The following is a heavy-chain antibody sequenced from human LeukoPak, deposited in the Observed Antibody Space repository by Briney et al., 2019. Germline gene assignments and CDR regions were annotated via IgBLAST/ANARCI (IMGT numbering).Heavy chain of an antibody. D-gene: IGHD6-13*01. Sequence: GGSLRLSCAASGFTFSSYSMTWVRQAPGKGLEWVSSISSSSSYIYYADSVKGRFAISRDNAKNSLYLQMNSLRAEDAAVYYCARDPEAAAGTCDYWGQGTLVTVSS. CDR3: ARDPEAAAGTCDY. CDR2: ISSSSSYI. CDR1: GFTFSSYS. J-gene: IGHJ4*02. V-gene: IGHV3-21*01.